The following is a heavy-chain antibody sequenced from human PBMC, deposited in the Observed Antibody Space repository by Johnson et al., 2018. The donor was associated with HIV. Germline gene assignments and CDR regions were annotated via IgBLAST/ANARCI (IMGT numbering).Heavy chain of an antibody. D-gene: IGHD6-6*01. CDR3: AREFRYSRSPAHYAFDI. Sequence: VQLVESGGGLVQPGGSLRLSCAASGVTFSNYAMSWVRQAPGKGLVWVSRIKSDGTSTNYADSVKGRFTISRDNSKNTLYLQMNSLRAEDTAVYYCAREFRYSRSPAHYAFDIWGQGTMVTVSS. CDR1: GVTFSNYA. CDR2: IKSDGTST. V-gene: IGHV3-23*04. J-gene: IGHJ3*02.